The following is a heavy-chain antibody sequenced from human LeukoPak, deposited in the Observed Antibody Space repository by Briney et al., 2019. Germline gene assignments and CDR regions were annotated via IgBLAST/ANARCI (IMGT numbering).Heavy chain of an antibody. V-gene: IGHV3-30*01. J-gene: IGHJ4*02. D-gene: IGHD2-15*01. Sequence: PGRSLRLSCAASGFTFSSYAMHWVRQAPGKGLEWVAVISYDGSNKYYADYVKGRFTISRDNSKNTLYLQMNSLRAEDTAVYYCARSIDFDYWGQGTLVTVSS. CDR3: ARSIDFDY. CDR1: GFTFSSYA. CDR2: ISYDGSNK.